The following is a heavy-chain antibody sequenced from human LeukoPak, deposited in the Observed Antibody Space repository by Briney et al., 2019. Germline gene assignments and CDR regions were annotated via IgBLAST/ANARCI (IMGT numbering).Heavy chain of an antibody. CDR2: IYYSGST. CDR3: ARSPGIWNEYGRLEY. V-gene: IGHV4-59*12. Sequence: SETLSLTCTVSGGSISSYYWSWIRQPPGKGLEWIGYIYYSGSTNYNPSPKSRVTISVDTSKNQFSLKLSSVTAADTAVYYCARSPGIWNEYGRLEYWGQGALVTVSS. CDR1: GGSISSYY. J-gene: IGHJ4*02. D-gene: IGHD1-1*01.